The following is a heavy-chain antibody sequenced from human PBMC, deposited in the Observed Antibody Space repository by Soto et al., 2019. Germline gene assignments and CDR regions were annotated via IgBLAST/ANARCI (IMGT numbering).Heavy chain of an antibody. D-gene: IGHD3-10*01. V-gene: IGHV4-4*02. CDR1: GGSISSSNW. CDR3: ARYYYGSGSYLYYLDY. J-gene: IGHJ4*02. Sequence: SETLSLTCAVSGGSISSSNWWSWVRQPPGKGLEWIGEIYHSGSTNYNPSLKSRVTISVDKSKNQFSLKLSSVTAADTAVYYCARYYYGSGSYLYYLDYWGQGTLVTVS. CDR2: IYHSGST.